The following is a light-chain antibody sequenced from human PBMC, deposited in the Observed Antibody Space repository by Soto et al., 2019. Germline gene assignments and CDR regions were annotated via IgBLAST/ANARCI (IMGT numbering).Light chain of an antibody. V-gene: IGKV1-5*01. Sequence: DIQMTQSPSTLSASVGDRVTITCRASQSMNDWLAWYQQKPGKAPKVLIYDASSLQSGVPSRFSGSGSGTEFTLTIGSLQPDDVATYYCHRYKAFSLTFGQGTKVEI. J-gene: IGKJ1*01. CDR1: QSMNDW. CDR3: HRYKAFSLT. CDR2: DAS.